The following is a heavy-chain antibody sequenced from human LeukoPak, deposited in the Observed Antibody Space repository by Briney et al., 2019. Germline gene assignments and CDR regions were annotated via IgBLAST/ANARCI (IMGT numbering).Heavy chain of an antibody. J-gene: IGHJ6*04. V-gene: IGHV3-48*03. CDR2: FSGSGQIT. D-gene: IGHD3-10*02. Sequence: PGGSLRLSCAASGFPFSVYGMNWVRQAPGKGLEWVSSFSGSGQITVYADSVKGRFTISRDNAKNSLYLQMNSLRAEDTAVYYCAELGITMIGGVWGKGTTVTISS. CDR1: GFPFSVYG. CDR3: AELGITMIGGV.